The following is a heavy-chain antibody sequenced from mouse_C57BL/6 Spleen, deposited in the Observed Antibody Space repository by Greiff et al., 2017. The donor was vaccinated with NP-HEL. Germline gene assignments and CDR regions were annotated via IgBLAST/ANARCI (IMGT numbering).Heavy chain of an antibody. D-gene: IGHD3-2*02. J-gene: IGHJ4*01. CDR1: GYSFTGYY. V-gene: IGHV1-42*01. CDR2: INPSTGGT. CDR3: ARRRDSSGYRDAMDY. Sequence: EVQLQQSGPELVKPGASVKISCKASGYSFTGYYMNWVKQSPEKSLEWIGEINPSTGGTTYNQKIKAKATLTVDKSSSTAYMQLKSLTSEDSAVYYCARRRDSSGYRDAMDYWGQGTSVTVSS.